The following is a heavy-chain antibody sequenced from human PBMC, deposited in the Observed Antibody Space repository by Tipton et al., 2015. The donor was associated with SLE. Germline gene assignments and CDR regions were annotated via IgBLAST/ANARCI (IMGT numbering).Heavy chain of an antibody. CDR1: GDSFTNDAHY. V-gene: IGHV4-61*02. D-gene: IGHD6-25*01. J-gene: IGHJ2*01. CDR2: IHNTGST. Sequence: TLSLTCTVSGDSFTNDAHYWGWIRQTAGKGLEWLGRIHNTGSTYYNPSLKSRVTISLDTSTNLFSLRLSSVTAADTAEYYCVRIIRADWYFDLWGRGTLVTVSS. CDR3: VRIIRADWYFDL.